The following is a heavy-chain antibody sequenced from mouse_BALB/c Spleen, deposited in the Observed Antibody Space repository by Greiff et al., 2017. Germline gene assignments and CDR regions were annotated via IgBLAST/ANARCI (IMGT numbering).Heavy chain of an antibody. J-gene: IGHJ4*01. CDR2: IYPGDGST. CDR1: GYTFTSYY. CDR3: ARQGGNYYAMDY. D-gene: IGHD1-1*02. Sequence: QVQLQQSGPELVKPGASVKMSCKASGYTFTSYYIHWVKQRPGQGLEWIGWIYPGDGSTKYNEKFKGKTTLTADKSSSTAYMLLSSLTSEDSAIYFCARQGGNYYAMDYWGQGTSVTVSS. V-gene: IGHV1S56*01.